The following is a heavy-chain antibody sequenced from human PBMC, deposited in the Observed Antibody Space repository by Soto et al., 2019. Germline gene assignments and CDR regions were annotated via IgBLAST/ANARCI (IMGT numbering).Heavy chain of an antibody. CDR1: GYTLTELS. CDR3: ATAGEDWLSGYYGMDV. CDR2: FDPEDGET. V-gene: IGHV1-24*01. D-gene: IGHD3-9*01. J-gene: IGHJ6*02. Sequence: AASVKVSCKVSGYTLTELSMHWVRQAPGKGLEWMGGFDPEDGETIYAQKFQGRVTMPEDTSTDTAYMELSSLRSEDTAVYYCATAGEDWLSGYYGMDVWGQGTTVTVSS.